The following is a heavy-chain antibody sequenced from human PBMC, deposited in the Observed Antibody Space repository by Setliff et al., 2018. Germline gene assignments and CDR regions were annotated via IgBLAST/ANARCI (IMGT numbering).Heavy chain of an antibody. CDR1: GVSISSYY. Sequence: SETLSLTCSVSGVSISSYYWSWIRQPPGKGLESIGYIQKSGSTNYNPSRMSRVSISVDTSKNQFSLKLRSVTAAETAVYYCARLSWNGLRYYGLDVWGQGTTVTVSS. J-gene: IGHJ6*02. CDR3: ARLSWNGLRYYGLDV. V-gene: IGHV4-59*01. D-gene: IGHD3-3*01. CDR2: IQKSGST.